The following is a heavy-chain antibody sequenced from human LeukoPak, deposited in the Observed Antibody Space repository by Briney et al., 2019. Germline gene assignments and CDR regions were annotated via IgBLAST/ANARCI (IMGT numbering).Heavy chain of an antibody. CDR2: INPSGGST. CDR1: GYTFTSYY. D-gene: IGHD3-22*01. Sequence: ASVKVSCKASGYTFTSYYMHWVRQAPGQGLEWMGIINPSGGSTSHAQRFQGRVTMTRDTSTSTVYMELSSLRSEDTAVYYCARAGSYDSSGYYYPPFDSWGQGTLVTVSS. J-gene: IGHJ4*02. V-gene: IGHV1-46*01. CDR3: ARAGSYDSSGYYYPPFDS.